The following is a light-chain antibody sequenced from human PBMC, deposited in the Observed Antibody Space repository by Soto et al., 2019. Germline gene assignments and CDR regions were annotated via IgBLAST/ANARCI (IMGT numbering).Light chain of an antibody. V-gene: IGKV1-5*01. CDR1: QSISSW. CDR2: DAS. J-gene: IGKJ1*01. CDR3: QQYNSYWT. Sequence: DIQMTQSPSTLSASVGDRVTITCRASQSISSWLAWYQQKPGKAPKLLIYDASSLESGVPSRFSGSGSGTEFPFTISSLQPDDFATYYCQQYNSYWTFGQGTKVEIK.